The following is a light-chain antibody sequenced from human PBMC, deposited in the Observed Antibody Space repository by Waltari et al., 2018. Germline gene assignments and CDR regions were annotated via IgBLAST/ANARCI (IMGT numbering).Light chain of an antibody. V-gene: IGKV3-11*01. CDR1: QSVSSN. J-gene: IGKJ3*01. Sequence: EIVLIQSPATLSLSPGERATLYCRASQSVSSNLAWYQHKPGQTPRLLIYAASNRATGIPARFSGSGSGTDFTLTISSLEPEDFAVYYCQQRSTWPEVTFGPGTKVDIK. CDR2: AAS. CDR3: QQRSTWPEVT.